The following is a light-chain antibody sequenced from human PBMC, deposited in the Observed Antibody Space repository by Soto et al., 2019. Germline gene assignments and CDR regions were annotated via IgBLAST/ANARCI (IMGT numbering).Light chain of an antibody. J-gene: IGKJ1*01. CDR3: QHYGSSLWT. Sequence: EIVLTQSPGTLSLSPGERATLSCRASQSVSSSNLAWYQQKPGQAPRLLIYGASTRPTGIPDRFSGSGSGTDFTLTISRLEPEDFAVYYCQHYGSSLWTFGQGTKVEIK. CDR1: QSVSSSN. CDR2: GAS. V-gene: IGKV3-20*01.